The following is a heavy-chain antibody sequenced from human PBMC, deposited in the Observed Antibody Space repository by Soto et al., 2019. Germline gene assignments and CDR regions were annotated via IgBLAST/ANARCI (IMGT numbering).Heavy chain of an antibody. Sequence: SETLSLTCTVSGGPISSGGYYWSWIRQHPGKGLEWIGYIYYSGSTYYNPSLKSRVTISVDTSKNQFSLKLSSVTAADTAVYYCARAGYCSSTSCYFTGSVGAFDIWGQGTMVTVSS. J-gene: IGHJ3*02. CDR2: IYYSGST. V-gene: IGHV4-31*03. D-gene: IGHD2-2*01. CDR1: GGPISSGGYY. CDR3: ARAGYCSSTSCYFTGSVGAFDI.